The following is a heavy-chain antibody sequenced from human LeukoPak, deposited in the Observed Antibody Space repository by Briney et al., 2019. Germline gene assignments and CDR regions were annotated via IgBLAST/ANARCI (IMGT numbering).Heavy chain of an antibody. D-gene: IGHD6-6*01. Sequence: SETLSLTCTVSVGSISSAGYYWSWIRQHPGKGLEWIGYIYYSGSTYYNPSLKSRVTISLDTSKNQFSLNLSSVTAADTAVYYRARSYSSSSLDFDYWGQGTLVTVSS. V-gene: IGHV4-31*03. J-gene: IGHJ4*02. CDR3: ARSYSSSSLDFDY. CDR2: IYYSGST. CDR1: VGSISSAGYY.